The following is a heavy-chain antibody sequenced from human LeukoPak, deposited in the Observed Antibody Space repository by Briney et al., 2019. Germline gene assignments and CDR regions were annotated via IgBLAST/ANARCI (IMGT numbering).Heavy chain of an antibody. CDR1: GFTFSSYE. Sequence: TGGSLRLSCVASGFTFSSYEMNWVRQAPGKGLEWLSYIGSSDSTTHYADSVKGRFTISRDNAKNSLYLQMNSLRAEDTAFYYCAREGTNWYDFDYWGQGSLVTVSS. D-gene: IGHD6-13*01. J-gene: IGHJ4*02. CDR2: IGSSDSTT. V-gene: IGHV3-48*03. CDR3: AREGTNWYDFDY.